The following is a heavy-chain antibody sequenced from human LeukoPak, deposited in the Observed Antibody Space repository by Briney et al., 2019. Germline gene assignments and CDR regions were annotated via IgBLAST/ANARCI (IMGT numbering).Heavy chain of an antibody. J-gene: IGHJ5*02. CDR1: GGSISSYY. Sequence: SETLSLTCTVSGGSISSYYWSWIRQPPGKGLERIGYIYYSGSTNYNPSLKSRVTISVDTSKNQFSLKLSSVTAADTAVYYCARGSSSWFHWFDPWGQGTLVTVSS. D-gene: IGHD6-13*01. CDR2: IYYSGST. CDR3: ARGSSSWFHWFDP. V-gene: IGHV4-59*08.